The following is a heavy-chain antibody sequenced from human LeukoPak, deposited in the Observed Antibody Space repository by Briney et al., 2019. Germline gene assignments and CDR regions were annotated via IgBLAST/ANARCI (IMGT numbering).Heavy chain of an antibody. D-gene: IGHD4-17*01. J-gene: IGHJ6*02. CDR3: ARDPTTVTTPYYYYGMDV. Sequence: GGSLRLSCAASGFSVSSNYMHWVRQAPGKGLEWVAVIYSGGSTQYADSVKGRFTISRHDSENTLSLQMNSLRAEDTAVYYCARDPTTVTTPYYYYGMDVWGQGTTVTVSS. V-gene: IGHV3-53*04. CDR2: IYSGGST. CDR1: GFSVSSNY.